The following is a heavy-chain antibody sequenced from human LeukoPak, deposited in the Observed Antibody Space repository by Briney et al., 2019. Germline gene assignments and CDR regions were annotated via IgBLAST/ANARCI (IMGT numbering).Heavy chain of an antibody. D-gene: IGHD3-22*01. J-gene: IGHJ4*02. CDR2: ISYDGSNK. V-gene: IGHV3-30-3*01. Sequence: GGSLRLSCEGSGFTFNGYAFSWVRQAPGKGLEWVAVISYDGSNKYYADSVKGRFTISRDNSKNTLYLQMNSLRAEDTAVYYCARDEAIYDSSGYYNYLPDYWGQGTLVTVSS. CDR3: ARDEAIYDSSGYYNYLPDY. CDR1: GFTFNGYA.